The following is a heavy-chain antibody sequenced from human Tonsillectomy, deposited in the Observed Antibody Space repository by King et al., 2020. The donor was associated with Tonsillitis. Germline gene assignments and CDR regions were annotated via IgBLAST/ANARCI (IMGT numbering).Heavy chain of an antibody. CDR1: GFTFSTFE. V-gene: IGHV3-48*03. J-gene: IGHJ4*02. CDR2: ISRSGRTI. CDR3: AGDSGFDY. Sequence: VQLVESGGGLVQPGGSLRLSCAASGFTFSTFEMNWVRQAPGMGLEWVSYISRSGRTIYYADSVKGRFTISRDNAKNSLYLQMNSLRAEDTAVYYCAGDSGFDYWGQGTLVTVSS. D-gene: IGHD2-15*01.